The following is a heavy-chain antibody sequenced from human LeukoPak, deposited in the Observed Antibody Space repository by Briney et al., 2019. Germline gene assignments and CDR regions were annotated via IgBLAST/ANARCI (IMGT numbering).Heavy chain of an antibody. CDR3: ARDVEGGGFDY. J-gene: IGHJ4*02. Sequence: GGSLRLSCAASGFTVSSNYMSWVRQAPGKGLEWVANIKQDGSEKYYVDSVKGRFTISRDNAKNSLYLQMNSLRAEDTAVYYCARDVEGGGFDYWGQGTLVTVSS. V-gene: IGHV3-7*01. CDR2: IKQDGSEK. D-gene: IGHD1-26*01. CDR1: GFTVSSNY.